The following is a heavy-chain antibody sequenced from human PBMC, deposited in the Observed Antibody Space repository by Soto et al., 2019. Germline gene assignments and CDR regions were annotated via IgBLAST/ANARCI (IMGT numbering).Heavy chain of an antibody. CDR3: AKATFRGSGWYSF. Sequence: EVQLLESGGGLVQPGGSLRLSCAASGFTFSSYAMSWVRQAPGKGLEWVSAISGSGGSTYYADSVKGRFTISRDNSKNTLYLQMNSLRAEDTAVYCCAKATFRGSGWYSFWGQGTLVTVSS. D-gene: IGHD6-19*01. V-gene: IGHV3-23*01. CDR1: GFTFSSYA. CDR2: ISGSGGST. J-gene: IGHJ4*02.